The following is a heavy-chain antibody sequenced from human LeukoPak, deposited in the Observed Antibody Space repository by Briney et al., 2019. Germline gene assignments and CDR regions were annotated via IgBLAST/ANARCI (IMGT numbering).Heavy chain of an antibody. V-gene: IGHV3-30*02. CDR1: AFTFTSYG. CDR3: AKPHLVIRYFHCAEY. J-gene: IGHJ4*02. CDR2: IPSDGSKT. Sequence: PRESLRLSCAAYAFTFTSYGMHWVRQAPGNGLEWVASIPSDGSKTNYANSVKGRFTIPRDNSKNTLHRQMHRVRAEDKAVYHCAKPHLVIRYFHCAEYWGQGTLVTVSS. D-gene: IGHD3-9*01.